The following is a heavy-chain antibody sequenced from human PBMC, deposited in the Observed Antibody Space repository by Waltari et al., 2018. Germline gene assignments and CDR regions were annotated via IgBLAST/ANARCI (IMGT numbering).Heavy chain of an antibody. Sequence: EVQLLESGGALVQPGGSLTLSCTVSGFTISNYAMTWVRQAPGKGLQWVSTSAGNGATYYADPVKGRFSTYSDNSKSTLYLQMASLRAEDTAVYYCSKGKAVGIVDWFDPWGQGTLVTVSS. CDR2: SAGNGAT. J-gene: IGHJ5*02. D-gene: IGHD2-15*01. V-gene: IGHV3-23*01. CDR1: GFTISNYA. CDR3: SKGKAVGIVDWFDP.